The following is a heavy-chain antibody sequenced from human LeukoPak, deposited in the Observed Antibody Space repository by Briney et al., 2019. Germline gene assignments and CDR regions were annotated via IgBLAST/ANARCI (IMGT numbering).Heavy chain of an antibody. Sequence: ASVKVSCKASGYTFTSYGISWVRQAPGQRLEWMGWISAYNGNTNYAQKLQGRVTMTTDTSTSTAYMELRSLRSDDTAVYYCARDRPYSSSYLTPVYDYWGQGTLVTVSS. D-gene: IGHD6-6*01. CDR3: ARDRPYSSSYLTPVYDY. CDR2: ISAYNGNT. V-gene: IGHV1-18*01. CDR1: GYTFTSYG. J-gene: IGHJ4*02.